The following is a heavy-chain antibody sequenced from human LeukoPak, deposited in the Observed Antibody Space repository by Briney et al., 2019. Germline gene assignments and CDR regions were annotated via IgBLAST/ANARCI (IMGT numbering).Heavy chain of an antibody. CDR1: GGSISSYY. CDR2: IYYSGST. D-gene: IGHD2-2*01. V-gene: IGHV4-59*01. Sequence: NPSETLSLTCTVSGGSISSYYWSWIRQPPGKGLEWIGYIYYSGSTNYNPSLKSRVTISVDTSKNRFSLKLSSVTAADTAVYYCARGLPNDDAFDIWGQGTMVTVSS. CDR3: ARGLPNDDAFDI. J-gene: IGHJ3*02.